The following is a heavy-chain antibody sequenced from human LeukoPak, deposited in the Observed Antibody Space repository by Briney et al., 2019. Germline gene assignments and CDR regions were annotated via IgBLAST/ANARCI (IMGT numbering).Heavy chain of an antibody. Sequence: SETLSLTCAVSGYSISSGYYWGWIRQPPGKGLEWIGSIYHSGSTYYNPSLKSRVTISVDTSKNQFSLKLSSVTAADTAVYYCASVDTANKVVFDYWGQRTLVTVSS. CDR3: ASVDTANKVVFDY. CDR1: GYSISSGYY. D-gene: IGHD5-18*01. CDR2: IYHSGST. J-gene: IGHJ4*02. V-gene: IGHV4-38-2*01.